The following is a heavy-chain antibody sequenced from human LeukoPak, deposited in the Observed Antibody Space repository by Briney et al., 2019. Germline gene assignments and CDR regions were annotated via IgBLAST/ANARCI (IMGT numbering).Heavy chain of an antibody. Sequence: GGSLRLSCAASGFTFSSYAMSWVRQAPGKGLEWVSAISGSGGSTYYADSVKGRFTISRDNSKNTLYLQMNSLRAEDTAVYYCAKGRVLIVVPAAPPDYWGQGTLVTVSS. CDR1: GFTFSSYA. D-gene: IGHD2-2*01. V-gene: IGHV3-23*01. J-gene: IGHJ4*02. CDR2: ISGSGGST. CDR3: AKGRVLIVVPAAPPDY.